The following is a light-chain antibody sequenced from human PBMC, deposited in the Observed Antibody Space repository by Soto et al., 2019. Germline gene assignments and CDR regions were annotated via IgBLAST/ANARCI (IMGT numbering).Light chain of an antibody. CDR1: SSDVGGYNY. V-gene: IGLV2-14*01. J-gene: IGLJ2*01. CDR2: EVN. CDR3: SSYTSSTTVI. Sequence: QSALTQPASVSGSPGQSITISCTGTSSDVGGYNYVSWYQQHPGKAPKLMIYEVNNRPSGVSNRFSASKSGNTASLTTSGLQDKDEADYYCSSYTSSTTVIFGGGTKLTVL.